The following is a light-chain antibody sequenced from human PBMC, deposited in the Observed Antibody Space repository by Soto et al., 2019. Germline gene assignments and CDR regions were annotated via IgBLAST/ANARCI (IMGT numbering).Light chain of an antibody. Sequence: EIVMTQSPDTLSVSPGERATLSCRASQSVSSNLAWHQQKPGQAPRLLIYGASTRATGIPARFSGSGSGTDFTLTISRLEPEDFAVYFCQVYGSSSKTFGQGTKVDIK. CDR1: QSVSSN. J-gene: IGKJ1*01. V-gene: IGKV3-15*01. CDR3: QVYGSSSKT. CDR2: GAS.